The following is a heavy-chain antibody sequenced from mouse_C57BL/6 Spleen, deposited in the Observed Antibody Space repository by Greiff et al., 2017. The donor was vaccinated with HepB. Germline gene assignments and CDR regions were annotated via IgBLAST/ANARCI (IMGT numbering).Heavy chain of an antibody. D-gene: IGHD1-1*01. CDR2: IYPRSGTT. CDR1: GYTFTSYG. CDR3: APHYYGSRTGYFDV. J-gene: IGHJ1*03. V-gene: IGHV1-81*01. Sequence: VQLQQSGAELARPGASVKLSCKASGYTFTSYGISWVKQRTGQGLEWIGEIYPRSGTTYYNEKFKCKATLTADKSSSAAYMELRSLTSEDSAVYFCAPHYYGSRTGYFDVWGTGTTVTVSS.